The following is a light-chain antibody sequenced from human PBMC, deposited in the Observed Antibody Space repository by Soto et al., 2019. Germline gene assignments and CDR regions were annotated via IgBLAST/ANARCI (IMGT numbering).Light chain of an antibody. J-gene: IGLJ1*01. CDR3: AAWDDSLNGFYV. Sequence: QSVLTQPPSGYGTPGQRVTISCSGSSSNIGSNTVNWYQQLPGTAPKLLIYSNNQRPSGVPDRFSGSKSGTSASLAISGLQSEDEADYYCAAWDDSLNGFYVFGTGTKVTVL. CDR2: SNN. CDR1: SSNIGSNT. V-gene: IGLV1-44*01.